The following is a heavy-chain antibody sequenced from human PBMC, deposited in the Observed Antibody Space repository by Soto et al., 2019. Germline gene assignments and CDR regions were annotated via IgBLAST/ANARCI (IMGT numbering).Heavy chain of an antibody. V-gene: IGHV3-33*01. D-gene: IGHD3-10*01. CDR1: GFTFSSYG. CDR3: ARERGVMVRGVLRIEGYYYGMHV. Sequence: GGSLRLSCAASGFTFSSYGMHWVRQAPGKGLEWVAVIWYDGSNKYYADSVKGRFTISRDNSKNTLYLQMNSLRAEDTAVYYCARERGVMVRGVLRIEGYYYGMHVWGQGTPVTVSS. CDR2: IWYDGSNK. J-gene: IGHJ6*02.